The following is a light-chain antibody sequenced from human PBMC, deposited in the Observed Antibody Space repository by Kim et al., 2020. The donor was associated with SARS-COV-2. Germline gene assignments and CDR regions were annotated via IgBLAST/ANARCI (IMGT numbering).Light chain of an antibody. CDR2: AAS. V-gene: IGKV1-39*01. J-gene: IGKJ3*01. Sequence: DIQMTQSQSSLSASVGDRVTITCRTSQNINSHLNWYHQKPGRAPKLLIYAASTLQGGVPSRFSGSGSGTDFTLTISSLQPEDFSTYFCLQPYISPLTFGPGSKVDIK. CDR3: LQPYISPLT. CDR1: QNINSH.